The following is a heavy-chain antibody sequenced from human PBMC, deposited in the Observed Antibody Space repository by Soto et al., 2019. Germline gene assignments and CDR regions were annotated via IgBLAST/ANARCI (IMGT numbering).Heavy chain of an antibody. Sequence: TLSLTCTVSGVSIHNSHSFWGWIRQPPGKGLEFIGTVYYSGGAHYNSSLKSRVTISVDTANNQVSLRMRSLTAADTAVYYCGRVVEGATRHTDLDSWGQGTLVTVS. CDR3: GRVVEGATRHTDLDS. D-gene: IGHD2-21*01. CDR1: GVSIHNSHSF. V-gene: IGHV4-39*01. CDR2: VYYSGGA. J-gene: IGHJ5*01.